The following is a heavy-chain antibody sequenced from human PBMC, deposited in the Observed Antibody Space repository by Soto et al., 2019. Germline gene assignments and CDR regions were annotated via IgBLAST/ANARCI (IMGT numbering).Heavy chain of an antibody. J-gene: IGHJ5*02. CDR1: GFTFSDYY. CDR3: ARCNGGFDP. CDR2: INQDGSAK. D-gene: IGHD4-4*01. V-gene: IGHV3-7*05. Sequence: EEQLVESGGGLVQPGGSLRLSCAASGFTFSDYYMSWVRQAPGKGLEWVANINQDGSAKSYVDSVRGRFTISRDNGKNSLSLQMESLRADDTAVYYCARCNGGFDPWGQGTLVTVSS.